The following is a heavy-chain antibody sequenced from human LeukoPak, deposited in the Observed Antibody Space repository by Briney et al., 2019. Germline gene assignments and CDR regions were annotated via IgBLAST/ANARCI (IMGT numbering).Heavy chain of an antibody. Sequence: GGSLRLSCAASGFTVSSNHMSWVRQAPGKGLEWVSVIYSGGSTDYADSVKGRFTIPRDNSKNTLYLQMNSLRAEDTAVYHCARGPAGYNWGQGTLVTVSS. CDR2: IYSGGST. J-gene: IGHJ4*02. CDR1: GFTVSSNH. V-gene: IGHV3-53*01. CDR3: ARGPAGYN. D-gene: IGHD1-1*01.